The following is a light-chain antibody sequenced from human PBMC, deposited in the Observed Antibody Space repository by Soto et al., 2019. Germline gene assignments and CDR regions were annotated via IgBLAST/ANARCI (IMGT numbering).Light chain of an antibody. CDR2: GAS. J-gene: IGKJ2*01. Sequence: EIVLTQSPGTLPLSPGERATLSCRASQSVSSSYLAWYQQKPGQAPRLLIYGASSRATGIPDRVSGSGSGTDFTLTISRLEPEDFAVYYCQQYGSSPYTFGQGTKLEIK. V-gene: IGKV3-20*01. CDR3: QQYGSSPYT. CDR1: QSVSSSY.